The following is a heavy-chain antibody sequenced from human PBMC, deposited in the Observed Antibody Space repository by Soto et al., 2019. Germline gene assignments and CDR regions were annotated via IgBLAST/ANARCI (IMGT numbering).Heavy chain of an antibody. D-gene: IGHD2-2*01. CDR3: ARHPLRPVVVPAAEINWFDP. V-gene: IGHV4-39*01. J-gene: IGHJ5*02. CDR2: IYYSGST. Sequence: QLQLQESGPGLVKPSETLSLTCTVSGGSISSSSYYWGWIRQPPGKGLEWIGSIYYSGSTYYNPSLRSRVTLSVDTSKNQFSLKLSSVTAADTAVYYCARHPLRPVVVPAAEINWFDPWGQGTLVTVAS. CDR1: GGSISSSSYY.